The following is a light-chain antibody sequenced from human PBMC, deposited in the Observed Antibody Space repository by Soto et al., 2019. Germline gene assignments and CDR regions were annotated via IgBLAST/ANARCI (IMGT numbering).Light chain of an antibody. CDR1: SSDVGGYNY. Sequence: ALTQPASVSGSPGQSITISCTGTSSDVGGYNYVSWYQQHPGKAPKLMIYDVSNRPSGVTNRFSGSESGNTASLTISGLQSEDEADYYCSSYTSSSTLVVFGGGTKVTVL. V-gene: IGLV2-14*01. CDR3: SSYTSSSTLVV. J-gene: IGLJ2*01. CDR2: DVS.